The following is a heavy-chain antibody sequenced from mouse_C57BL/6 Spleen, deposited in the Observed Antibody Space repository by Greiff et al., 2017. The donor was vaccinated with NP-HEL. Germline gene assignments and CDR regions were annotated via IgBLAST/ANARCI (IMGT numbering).Heavy chain of an antibody. CDR2: IDPETGGT. J-gene: IGHJ1*01. CDR3: TISIYYDSFGV. Sequence: VQLQQSGAELVRPGASVTLSCKASGYTFTDYEMHWVKQTPVHGLEWIGAIDPETGGTAYNQKFKGKAILTADKSSSTAYMELRRLTSADSAVFYCTISIYYDSFGVWGPETTVTVSS. CDR1: GYTFTDYE. V-gene: IGHV1-15*01. D-gene: IGHD2-4*01.